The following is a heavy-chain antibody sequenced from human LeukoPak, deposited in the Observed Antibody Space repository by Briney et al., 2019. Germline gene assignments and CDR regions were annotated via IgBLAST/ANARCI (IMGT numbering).Heavy chain of an antibody. CDR3: ARNSRYSFDI. Sequence: PGGSLRLSCVASGFSFSSYSMNWVRQAPGKGLEWVSTISSGTGSYIYYADSVKGRFTISRDNAKNSLYLPTNSLRAEDTAVYYCARNSRYSFDIWGQGTMVTVSS. V-gene: IGHV3-21*01. J-gene: IGHJ3*02. CDR1: GFSFSSYS. D-gene: IGHD2/OR15-2a*01. CDR2: ISSGTGSYI.